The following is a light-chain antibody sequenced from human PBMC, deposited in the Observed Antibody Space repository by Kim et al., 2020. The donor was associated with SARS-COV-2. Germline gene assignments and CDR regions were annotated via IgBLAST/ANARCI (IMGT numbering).Light chain of an antibody. V-gene: IGKV1-12*01. Sequence: DIQMTQSPPSVSASVGDRVTITCRASQRISSWLAWYQQKPGKAPNLLIFAASTLQSGVPSRFSGSGSGTDFTLTISSLQPEDSATYYCQQANSFPYTFGQGTKVDIK. CDR1: QRISSW. CDR3: QQANSFPYT. CDR2: AAS. J-gene: IGKJ2*01.